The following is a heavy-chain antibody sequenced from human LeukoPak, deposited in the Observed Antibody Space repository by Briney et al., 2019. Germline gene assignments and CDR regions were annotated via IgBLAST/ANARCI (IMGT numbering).Heavy chain of an antibody. Sequence: SETLSLTCTVSGGSISSYYWSWIRQPPGKGLEWIGYIYYSGSTNYNPSLKSRVTISVDTSKNQFSLKLSSVTAADTAVYYCARDVGGDTLDAFDIWGQGTMVTVSS. CDR3: ARDVGGDTLDAFDI. J-gene: IGHJ3*02. CDR2: IYYSGST. CDR1: GGSISSYY. V-gene: IGHV4-59*01. D-gene: IGHD3-16*01.